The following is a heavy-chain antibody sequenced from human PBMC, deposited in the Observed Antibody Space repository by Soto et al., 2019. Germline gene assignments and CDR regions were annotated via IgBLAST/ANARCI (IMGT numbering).Heavy chain of an antibody. D-gene: IGHD3-16*01. Sequence: QGQLQESGPGLVKPSQTLSLTCTVSGGSISSGGYYWSWVRQHPGKGLEWIGYIYSSGSTYYNPSPKSRVTISVDTSKNQFSLKLSSVTAADTAVYYCARWGFRAGYYYYGMDVWGQGTTVTVSS. CDR1: GGSISSGGYY. CDR2: IYSSGST. V-gene: IGHV4-31*03. CDR3: ARWGFRAGYYYYGMDV. J-gene: IGHJ6*02.